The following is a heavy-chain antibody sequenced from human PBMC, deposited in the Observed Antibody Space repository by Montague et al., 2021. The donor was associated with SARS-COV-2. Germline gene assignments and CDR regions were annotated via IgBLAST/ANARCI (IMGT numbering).Heavy chain of an antibody. CDR2: IYSGGST. D-gene: IGHD3-10*01. Sequence: SLRLSFSASGFTVSSNYMSWVRQAPGKGLEWVSVIYSGGSTYYADSVKGRFTTSRDNSKNTLYLQMNSLRAEDTAVYYCARDQRRYGSGSYYGPHYYYYGMDVWGQGTTVTVSS. CDR3: ARDQRRYGSGSYYGPHYYYYGMDV. J-gene: IGHJ6*02. CDR1: GFTVSSNY. V-gene: IGHV3-66*02.